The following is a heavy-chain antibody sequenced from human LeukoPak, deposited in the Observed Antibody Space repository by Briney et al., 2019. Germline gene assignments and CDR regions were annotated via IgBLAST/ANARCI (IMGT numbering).Heavy chain of an antibody. V-gene: IGHV1-2*02. CDR2: PNPNSGGT. D-gene: IGHD1-1*01. CDR1: GYTFTGCY. CDR3: ARDDRYNWNDGSFDY. Sequence: GASVKVSCKASGYTFTGCYMHWVRQAPGQGLEWMGWPNPNSGGTNYAQKFQGRVTMTRDTSISTAYMELSRLRSDDTAVYYCARDDRYNWNDGSFDYWGQGTLVTVSS. J-gene: IGHJ4*02.